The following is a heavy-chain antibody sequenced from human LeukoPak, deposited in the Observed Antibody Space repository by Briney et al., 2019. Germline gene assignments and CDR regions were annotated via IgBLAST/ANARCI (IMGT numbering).Heavy chain of an antibody. CDR2: IYYSGST. Sequence: PSQTLSLTCTVSGGSISSYYWSWIRQPPGKGLEWIGYIYYSGSTNYNPSLKSRVTISVDTSKNQFSLKLSSVTAADTAVYYCARHGDAVAGIFDYWGQGTLVTVSS. V-gene: IGHV4-59*08. D-gene: IGHD6-19*01. CDR3: ARHGDAVAGIFDY. J-gene: IGHJ4*02. CDR1: GGSISSYY.